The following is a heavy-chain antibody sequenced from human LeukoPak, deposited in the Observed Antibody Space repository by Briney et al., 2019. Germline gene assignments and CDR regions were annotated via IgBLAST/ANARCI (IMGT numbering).Heavy chain of an antibody. J-gene: IGHJ4*02. Sequence: ASVKVSCKASGYTFTVYFIHWVRQAPGQGLEWMGRINPNSGATDYAQKFQGRVTMARDTSISTAYMELSSLKSDDTAVYYCAKIGSSHDFDYWGQGTLITVSS. CDR2: INPNSGAT. CDR3: AKIGSSHDFDY. D-gene: IGHD1-26*01. CDR1: GYTFTVYF. V-gene: IGHV1-2*06.